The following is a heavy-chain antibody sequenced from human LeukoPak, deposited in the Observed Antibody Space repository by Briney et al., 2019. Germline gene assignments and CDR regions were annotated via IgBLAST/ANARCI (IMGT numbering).Heavy chain of an antibody. D-gene: IGHD2-15*01. J-gene: IGHJ4*02. Sequence: PGGSLRLSCAASGFTFNDYGLSCVRQAPGKGLEWVSGIYWNGGNTGYADSVKGRFTISRDNAKNSVYLQMNSLRVEDTALYYCARDPSYCGGGSCYPYFDFWGRGTLVTVSS. CDR3: ARDPSYCGGGSCYPYFDF. CDR2: IYWNGGNT. V-gene: IGHV3-20*04. CDR1: GFTFNDYG.